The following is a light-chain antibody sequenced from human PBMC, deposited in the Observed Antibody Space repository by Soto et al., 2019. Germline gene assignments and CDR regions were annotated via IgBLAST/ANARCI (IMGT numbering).Light chain of an antibody. Sequence: QSALTQPASVSGSPGQSITISCTGTSSDVGSYNLVSWYQQHPGKAPKLMIYDVSTRPSGVSNRFSGSKSGNTASLTISGLQAEDESDYYCCSYAGSSTSVVFGGGTKLTVL. V-gene: IGLV2-23*02. CDR1: SSDVGSYNL. J-gene: IGLJ2*01. CDR2: DVS. CDR3: CSYAGSSTSVV.